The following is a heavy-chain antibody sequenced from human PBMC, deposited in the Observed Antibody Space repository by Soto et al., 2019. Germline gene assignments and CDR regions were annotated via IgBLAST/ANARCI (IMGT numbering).Heavy chain of an antibody. CDR1: GFSFNSYA. J-gene: IGHJ4*02. Sequence: GGSLRLSCAASGFSFNSYAMSWVPQAPGKGLEWVSTIIGSGGSTYYADSVKGRFSVSRDTSKNTLYMQMNSLRAEDTAVYYCAKDRNYYDSSGYDYWGQGTLVTVSS. CDR2: IIGSGGST. V-gene: IGHV3-23*01. CDR3: AKDRNYYDSSGYDY. D-gene: IGHD3-22*01.